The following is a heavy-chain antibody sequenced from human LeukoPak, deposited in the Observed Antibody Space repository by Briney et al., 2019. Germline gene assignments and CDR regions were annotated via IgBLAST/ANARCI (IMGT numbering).Heavy chain of an antibody. Sequence: ASVKVSCKASGYTFTSYDINWVRQAPGQGLEWVGWMIPNSGNTGSAQKVQGRITITMNTSISTAYMELSSLRSEDKAVYYCARIYYRRSDYHYYYMDVWGEGTTVTVSS. D-gene: IGHD3-10*01. V-gene: IGHV1-8*01. J-gene: IGHJ6*03. CDR3: ARIYYRRSDYHYYYMDV. CDR2: MIPNSGNT. CDR1: GYTFTSYD.